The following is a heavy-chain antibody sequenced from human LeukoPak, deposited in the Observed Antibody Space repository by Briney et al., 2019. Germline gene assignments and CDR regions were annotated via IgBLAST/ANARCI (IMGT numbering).Heavy chain of an antibody. CDR2: INPNSGGT. CDR1: GYTFTGYY. Sequence: ASVKVSCEASGYTFTGYYMHWVRQAPGQGLEWMGWINPNSGGTKYAQTFKGRVTMTRDTPISTAYMELSSLRSDDTAVYYCARDGDTYGYHYYGLDVWGQGTTVTVSS. J-gene: IGHJ6*02. D-gene: IGHD5-18*01. V-gene: IGHV1-2*02. CDR3: ARDGDTYGYHYYGLDV.